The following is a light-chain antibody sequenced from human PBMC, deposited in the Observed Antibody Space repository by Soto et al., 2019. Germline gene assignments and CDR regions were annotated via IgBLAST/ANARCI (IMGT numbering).Light chain of an antibody. CDR1: QSFXSSL. CDR2: DAS. CDR3: HHYAETPQT. Sequence: VLTQWPCAVSSSPGERATLSCRASQSFXSSLLAWYGQNPGQAPRLRXPDASTGATGIPARFRGSGSATDFTLTISSREPQYSDVYFCHHYAETPQTFGQGTKVDIK. V-gene: IGKV3-20*01. J-gene: IGKJ1*01.